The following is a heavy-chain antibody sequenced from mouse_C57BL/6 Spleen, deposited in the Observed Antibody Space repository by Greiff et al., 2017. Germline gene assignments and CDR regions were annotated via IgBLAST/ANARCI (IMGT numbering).Heavy chain of an antibody. CDR2: IHPNSGST. CDR3: ARSGDYDVCAY. Sequence: VQLQQPGAELVKPGASVKLSCKASGYTFTSYWMHLVKQRPGQGLEWIGMIHPNSGSTNYNEKFKSKATLTVDKSSSTAYMQLSSLTAEDSAVYYCARSGDYDVCAYWGQGTLVTVSA. V-gene: IGHV1-64*01. J-gene: IGHJ3*01. D-gene: IGHD2-4*01. CDR1: GYTFTSYW.